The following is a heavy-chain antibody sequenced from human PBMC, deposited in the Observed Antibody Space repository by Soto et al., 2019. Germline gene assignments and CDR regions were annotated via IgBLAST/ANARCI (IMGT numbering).Heavy chain of an antibody. J-gene: IGHJ5*02. CDR3: AREVLGVGNNWFDP. V-gene: IGHV4-31*03. CDR2: IYYSGST. CDR1: GGSISSGGYY. Sequence: QVQLQESGPGLVKPSQTLSLTCTVSGGSISSGGYYWSWIRQHPGKGLEWIGYIYYSGSTYYNPSLNSRVTISVDTSKNQFSLKLSSVTAADTAVYYCAREVLGVGNNWFDPWGQGTLVTVSS. D-gene: IGHD3-16*01.